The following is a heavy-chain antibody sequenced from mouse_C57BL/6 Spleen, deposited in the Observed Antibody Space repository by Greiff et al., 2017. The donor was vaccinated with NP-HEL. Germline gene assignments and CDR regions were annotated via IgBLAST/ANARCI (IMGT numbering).Heavy chain of an antibody. CDR3: ASYSQVGYYFDY. Sequence: QVQLQQPGAELVKPGASVKLSCKASGYTFTSYWMQWVKQRPGQGLEWIGEIDPSDSYTNYNQKFKGKATLTVDTSSSTAYMQLSSLTSEDSAVYYCASYSQVGYYFDYWGQGTTLTVSS. V-gene: IGHV1-50*01. J-gene: IGHJ2*01. D-gene: IGHD2-1*01. CDR2: IDPSDSYT. CDR1: GYTFTSYW.